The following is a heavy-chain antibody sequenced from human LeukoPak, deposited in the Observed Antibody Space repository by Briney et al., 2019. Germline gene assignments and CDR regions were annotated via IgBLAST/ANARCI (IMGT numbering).Heavy chain of an antibody. D-gene: IGHD3-22*01. CDR3: ARSYYYDSSGYYWSYFDY. CDR2: IYPGDSDT. CDR1: GYSFTSHW. V-gene: IGHV5-51*01. J-gene: IGHJ4*02. Sequence: GESLKISCKGSGYSFTSHWIGWVRQMPGKGLEWMGIIYPGDSDTRYSPSFQGQVTISADKSISTAYLQWSSLKASDTAMYYCARSYYYDSSGYYWSYFDYWGQGTLVTVSS.